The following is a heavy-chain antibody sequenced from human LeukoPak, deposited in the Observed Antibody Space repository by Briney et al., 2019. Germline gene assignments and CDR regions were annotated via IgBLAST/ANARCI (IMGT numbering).Heavy chain of an antibody. J-gene: IGHJ4*02. V-gene: IGHV3-23*01. CDR1: GFTFSSYA. Sequence: GGSLRLSCAVSGFTFSSYAMSWVRQAPGKGLEWVSAISGSGGSTYYADSVKGRFTISRDNSKNTLYLQMNSLRAEDTAVYYCAKSSGITMIVVVKSFDYWGQGTLVTVSS. CDR3: AKSSGITMIVVVKSFDY. D-gene: IGHD3-22*01. CDR2: ISGSGGST.